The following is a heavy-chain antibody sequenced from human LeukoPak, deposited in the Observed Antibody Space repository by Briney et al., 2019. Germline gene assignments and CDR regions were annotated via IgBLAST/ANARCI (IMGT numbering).Heavy chain of an antibody. D-gene: IGHD2-2*01. CDR3: ARDPAIVVVPSDRYFDY. V-gene: IGHV3-21*01. CDR2: ISRSSTSK. Sequence: PGRSLRLSCAASGFSSSSHGMHWVRQAPGKGLEWVSSISRSSTSKYYVDSVKGRFTISRDNAKNSLYLRMNSLRAEDTAVYFCARDPAIVVVPSDRYFDYWGQGTLVTVSS. J-gene: IGHJ4*02. CDR1: GFSSSSHG.